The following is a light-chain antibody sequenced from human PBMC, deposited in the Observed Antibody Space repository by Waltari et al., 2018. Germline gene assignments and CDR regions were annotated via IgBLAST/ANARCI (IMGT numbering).Light chain of an antibody. CDR3: QQRSNWPPMLT. Sequence: EIVLTQSTATLSLSPGERATLSCRASQSVSSYLAWYQQKPGQAPRLLIYDASNRATGIPARFSGSGSGKDFTLTISSLEPEDFAVYYCQQRSNWPPMLTFGGGTKVEIK. CDR1: QSVSSY. V-gene: IGKV3-11*01. J-gene: IGKJ4*01. CDR2: DAS.